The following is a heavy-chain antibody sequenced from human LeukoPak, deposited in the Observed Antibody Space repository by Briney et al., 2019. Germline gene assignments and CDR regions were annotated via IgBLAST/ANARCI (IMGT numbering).Heavy chain of an antibody. V-gene: IGHV3-7*03. CDR1: GFIFSNYW. CDR2: IKQDGSEK. D-gene: IGHD2-21*01. J-gene: IGHJ3*02. CDR3: AKRARDVCSPACGGFEI. Sequence: PGGSLRLSCAASGFIFSNYWMSWVRQVPGKGLEWVANIKQDGSEKYYVDSVKGRFTISRDNAKNSLYLQMNSLRTEDTAIYYCAKRARDVCSPACGGFEIWGQGTMVTVSS.